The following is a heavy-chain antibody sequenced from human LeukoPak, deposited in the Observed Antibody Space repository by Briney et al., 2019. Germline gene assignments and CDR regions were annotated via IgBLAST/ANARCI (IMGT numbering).Heavy chain of an antibody. CDR2: IKQDGSEK. Sequence: GGSLRLSCAASGFTFSSYWMSWVRQAPGKGLEWVANIKQDGSEKHYVDSVKGRFTISRDNAKNSLYLQMNSLRAEDTAVYYCARAPARYCSGGSCRNWFDPWGQGTLVTVSS. CDR1: GFTFSSYW. V-gene: IGHV3-7*03. J-gene: IGHJ5*02. D-gene: IGHD2-15*01. CDR3: ARAPARYCSGGSCRNWFDP.